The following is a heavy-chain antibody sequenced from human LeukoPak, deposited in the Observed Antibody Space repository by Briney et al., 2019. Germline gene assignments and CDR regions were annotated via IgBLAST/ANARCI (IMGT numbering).Heavy chain of an antibody. CDR3: AKTYDFWSGYFHFDY. V-gene: IGHV3-23*01. CDR2: ISGSGGST. D-gene: IGHD3-3*01. Sequence: GGSLGLSCAASGFTFSSYAMSWVRQAPGKGLEWVSAISGSGGSTYYADSVKGRFTISRDNSKNTLYLQMNSLRAEDTAVYYCAKTYDFWSGYFHFDYWGQGTLVTVSS. J-gene: IGHJ4*02. CDR1: GFTFSSYA.